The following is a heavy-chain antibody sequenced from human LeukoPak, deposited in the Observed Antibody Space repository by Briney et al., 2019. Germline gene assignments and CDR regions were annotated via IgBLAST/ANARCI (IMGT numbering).Heavy chain of an antibody. CDR2: ISGNGHQT. Sequence: GGSRRLSCSASGFTFSRSAMTWVRQLPGRGLEWVSSISGNGHQTYYADSVKGRFSVSRDNSKNILYLQMDSLRADDSALYYCAKDANYYDSSGYLIPFDYWGQGTLVTVSS. J-gene: IGHJ4*02. V-gene: IGHV3-23*01. CDR3: AKDANYYDSSGYLIPFDY. CDR1: GFTFSRSA. D-gene: IGHD3-22*01.